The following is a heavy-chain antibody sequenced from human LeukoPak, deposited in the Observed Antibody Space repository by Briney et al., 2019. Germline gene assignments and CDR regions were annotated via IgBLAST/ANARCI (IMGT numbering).Heavy chain of an antibody. CDR3: ARLKVTIDYFDY. CDR1: GGTFSSYA. CDR2: IIPIFGTA. J-gene: IGHJ4*02. D-gene: IGHD4-17*01. Sequence: SVKVSCKASGGTFSSYAISWVRQAPGQGLEWMGGIIPIFGTANYAQKFQGRVTITADESTSTAYMELSSLRSGDTAVYYCARLKVTIDYFDYWGQGTLVAVSS. V-gene: IGHV1-69*13.